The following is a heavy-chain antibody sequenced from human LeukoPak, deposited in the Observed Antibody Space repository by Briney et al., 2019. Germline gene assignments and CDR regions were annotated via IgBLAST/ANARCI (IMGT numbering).Heavy chain of an antibody. Sequence: FTSAVSGFTFRDYEMHWVRQAPGKGLVWVAYISSSGAATYYTPSMKGRFIISRDNAENSLYLQMNCLRSDDAGVYYCATIAVASPYGYWGRGALVTVSS. CDR3: ATIAVASPYGY. D-gene: IGHD6-19*01. CDR1: GFTFRDYE. J-gene: IGHJ4*02. CDR2: ISSSGAAT. V-gene: IGHV3-48*03.